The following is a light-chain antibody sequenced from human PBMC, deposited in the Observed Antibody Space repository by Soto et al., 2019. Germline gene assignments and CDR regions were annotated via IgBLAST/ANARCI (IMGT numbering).Light chain of an antibody. Sequence: EIVLTQSPGTLSLSPGERATLSCRASQSVSSSCLAWSQQKPGQAPRLLIYGASSRATGIPDRFSGSGSGTDFTLTISRLEPEDFAVYFCHQYGSSPWTFGQGTKVDNK. CDR2: GAS. J-gene: IGKJ1*01. V-gene: IGKV3-20*01. CDR1: QSVSSSC. CDR3: HQYGSSPWT.